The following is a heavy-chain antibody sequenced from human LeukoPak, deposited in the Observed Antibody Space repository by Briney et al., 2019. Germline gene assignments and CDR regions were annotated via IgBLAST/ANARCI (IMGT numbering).Heavy chain of an antibody. J-gene: IGHJ4*02. CDR3: AAGFGELFDY. D-gene: IGHD3-10*01. CDR1: GGSISSGDYY. V-gene: IGHV4-30-4*01. CDR2: IYYSGST. Sequence: SQTQSLTCTVSGGSISSGDYYGRWLRPPPGKGLEWIGYIYYSGSTYYNPSLKSRVTISVDTSKNQFSLKLSSVTAADTAVYYCAAGFGELFDYWGQGTLVTVSS.